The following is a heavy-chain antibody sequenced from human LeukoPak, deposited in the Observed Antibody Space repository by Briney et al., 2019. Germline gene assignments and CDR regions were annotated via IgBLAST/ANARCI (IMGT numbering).Heavy chain of an antibody. Sequence: GGSLRLSCAASGFTFSIYWLHRVRQAPGEGLVKVSRIYSDRGSTNYTHSVKGAFTISRDNAKNTLYLQMNSLRAGDTAVYYCARVQPAAAGTGDLDYWGQGTLVTVSS. CDR2: IYSDRGST. J-gene: IGHJ4*02. CDR3: ARVQPAAAGTGDLDY. D-gene: IGHD6-13*01. CDR1: GFTFSIYW. V-gene: IGHV3-74*01.